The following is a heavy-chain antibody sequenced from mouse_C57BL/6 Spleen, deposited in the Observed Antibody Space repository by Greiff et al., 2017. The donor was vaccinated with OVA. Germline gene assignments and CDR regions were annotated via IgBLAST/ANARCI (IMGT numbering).Heavy chain of an antibody. V-gene: IGHV1-26*01. CDR3: ARTYYGSSYNY. Sequence: EVQLQQSGPALVKPGASVKISCKASGYTFTDYYMNWVKQSHGKSLEWIGDINPNNGGTSYNQKFKGKATLTVDKSSSTAYMELRSLTSEDSAVYYCARTYYGSSYNYWGQGTTLTVSS. CDR1: GYTFTDYY. J-gene: IGHJ2*01. D-gene: IGHD1-1*01. CDR2: INPNNGGT.